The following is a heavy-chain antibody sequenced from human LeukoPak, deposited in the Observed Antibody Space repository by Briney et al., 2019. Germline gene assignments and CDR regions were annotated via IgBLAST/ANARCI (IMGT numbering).Heavy chain of an antibody. CDR2: IYYSGST. CDR1: GGSISSYY. D-gene: IGHD6-13*01. CDR3: AREGMSSSWYWFDP. V-gene: IGHV4-59*01. J-gene: IGHJ5*02. Sequence: SETLSLTCTVSGGSISSYYWSWIRQPPGKGLEWIGYIYYSGSTNYNPSLKSRVTISVDTSKNQFSLKLSSVTAADTAVYYCAREGMSSSWYWFDPWGQGTLVTVSS.